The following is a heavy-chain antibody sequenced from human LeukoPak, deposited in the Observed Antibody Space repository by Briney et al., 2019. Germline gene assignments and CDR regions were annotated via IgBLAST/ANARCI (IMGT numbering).Heavy chain of an antibody. V-gene: IGHV1-58*02. Sequence: SVKVSCKASGFTFTSSAMQWVRQARGQRLEWIGWIVVGSGNTNYAQKFQERVTITRDMSTSTAYMELSSLRSEDTAVYYCAAVGRDSSSSYLFDYWGQGTLATVSS. CDR2: IVVGSGNT. CDR3: AAVGRDSSSSYLFDY. J-gene: IGHJ4*02. D-gene: IGHD6-6*01. CDR1: GFTFTSSA.